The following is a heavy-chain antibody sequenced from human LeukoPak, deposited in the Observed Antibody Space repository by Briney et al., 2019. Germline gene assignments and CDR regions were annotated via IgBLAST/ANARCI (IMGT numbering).Heavy chain of an antibody. J-gene: IGHJ4*02. V-gene: IGHV6-1*01. CDR2: TYYRSKWYN. CDR3: ARDVGTSGWHTFDY. CDR1: GESVSSINGA. Sequence: SQTLSLTCAISGESVSSINGAWNWIRRSPSRGLEWLGRTYYRSKWYNDYAVSMNGRITITPDTSKNQFSLQLNSVTPDDTAVYYCARDVGTSGWHTFDYWGQGTLVTVSS. D-gene: IGHD6-19*01.